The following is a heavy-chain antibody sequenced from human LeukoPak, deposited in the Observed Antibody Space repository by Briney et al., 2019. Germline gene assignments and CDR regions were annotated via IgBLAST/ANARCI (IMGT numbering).Heavy chain of an antibody. Sequence: GGSLRLSCAASGFTFSSYAMSWVRQAPGKGLEWVSAISGSGGSTYYADSVKGRFTISRDNSKNTLYLQMNSLRAEDTAVYYCAKDPGYSSGWYNWFDPWGQGTLVTVSS. V-gene: IGHV3-23*01. CDR1: GFTFSSYA. D-gene: IGHD6-19*01. CDR3: AKDPGYSSGWYNWFDP. J-gene: IGHJ5*02. CDR2: ISGSGGST.